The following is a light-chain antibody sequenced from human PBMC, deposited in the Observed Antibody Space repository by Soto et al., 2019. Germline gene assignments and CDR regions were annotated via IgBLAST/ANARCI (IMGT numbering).Light chain of an antibody. CDR1: QSVSSN. CDR2: GAS. Sequence: IVMTQSPATLSVSPGERATLSCRASQSVSSNLAWYQQKPGQAPRLLIYGASTRATGIPARFSGSGSGTEFTLNISSLQSEDFAVYYCQQYNDWPPKQYTFGQGTKLEIK. J-gene: IGKJ2*01. V-gene: IGKV3-15*01. CDR3: QQYNDWPPKQYT.